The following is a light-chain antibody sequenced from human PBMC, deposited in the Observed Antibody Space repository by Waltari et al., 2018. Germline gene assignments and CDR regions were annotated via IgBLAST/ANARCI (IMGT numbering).Light chain of an antibody. Sequence: DIVMTQSPDSLAVSLGERATINCKSRQSVLYSANNKDYLAWYQQKPGQPATLLIYWASTREFGVPDRFSGSGSGTDFTLTISSLQAEDVAVYYCQQYYSIPLTFGGGTKVEIK. V-gene: IGKV4-1*01. J-gene: IGKJ4*01. CDR1: QSVLYSANNKDY. CDR3: QQYYSIPLT. CDR2: WAS.